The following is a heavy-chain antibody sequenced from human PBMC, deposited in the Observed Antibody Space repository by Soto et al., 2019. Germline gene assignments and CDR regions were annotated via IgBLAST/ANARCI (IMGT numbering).Heavy chain of an antibody. Sequence: GGPLRLSCAACGLTLSSYGMNGFRQAPGKGLEWVAVISYDGSNKYYADSVKGRFTISRDNSKNTLYLQMNSLRAEDKDVYYCARLYGDVDYWGQGTLVAVSS. CDR3: ARLYGDVDY. CDR2: ISYDGSNK. D-gene: IGHD4-17*01. J-gene: IGHJ4*02. V-gene: IGHV3-30*03. CDR1: GLTLSSYG.